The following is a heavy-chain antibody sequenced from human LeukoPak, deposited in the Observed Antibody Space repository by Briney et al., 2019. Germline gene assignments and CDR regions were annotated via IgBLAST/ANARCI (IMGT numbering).Heavy chain of an antibody. J-gene: IGHJ4*02. Sequence: PSETLSLTCTVSGGSISSYYWSWIRQPPGKGLEWIGYIYYSGSTNYNPSLKNRVTISVDTSKNQFSLKLSSVTAADTAVYYCARDRYYDSSGYYYPHYLDYWGQGTLVTVSS. CDR3: ARDRYYDSSGYYYPHYLDY. CDR1: GGSISSYY. D-gene: IGHD3-22*01. CDR2: IYYSGST. V-gene: IGHV4-59*01.